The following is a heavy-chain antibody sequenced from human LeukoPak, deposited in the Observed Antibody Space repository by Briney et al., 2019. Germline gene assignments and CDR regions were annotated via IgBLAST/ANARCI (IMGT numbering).Heavy chain of an antibody. CDR1: GFAFKSFA. V-gene: IGHV3-30*18. Sequence: RRSLRLSCAASGFAFKSFAMHWVRQAPGKGLEWVAVISHDGTYKYYADFVKGRFTISRDNSKNTLSLQMNGLIPEDTAMYYCSKSVASDAYWGQGTLVTVSS. CDR2: ISHDGTYK. D-gene: IGHD5-12*01. J-gene: IGHJ4*02. CDR3: SKSVASDAY.